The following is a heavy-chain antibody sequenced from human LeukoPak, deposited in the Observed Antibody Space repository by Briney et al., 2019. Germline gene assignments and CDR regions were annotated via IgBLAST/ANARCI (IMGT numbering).Heavy chain of an antibody. CDR3: AKDRKYQLLCCWFDP. CDR1: GFTFSSYA. CDR2: ISGSGGST. Sequence: PGGSLRLSCAASGFTFSSYAMSWVRQALGKGLEWVSAISGSGGSTYYADSVKGRFTISRDNSKNTLYLQMNSLRAEDTAVYYCAKDRKYQLLCCWFDPWGQGTLVTVSS. J-gene: IGHJ5*02. V-gene: IGHV3-23*01. D-gene: IGHD2-2*01.